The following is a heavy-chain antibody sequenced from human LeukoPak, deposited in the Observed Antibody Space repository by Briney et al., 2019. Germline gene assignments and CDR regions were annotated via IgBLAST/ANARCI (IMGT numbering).Heavy chain of an antibody. J-gene: IGHJ5*02. CDR3: ERGSGGWFDH. CDR1: GYTFNDRN. Sequence: ASVKVSCKASGYTFNDRNLHWVRQAPARGLEWMGFISLYNGGTTFARQFQGRLTMITETSINTAYMDLSSLRSDDTAVYYCERGSGGWFDHWGQGMLVIVSS. V-gene: IGHV1-2*02. CDR2: ISLYNGGT. D-gene: IGHD3-10*01.